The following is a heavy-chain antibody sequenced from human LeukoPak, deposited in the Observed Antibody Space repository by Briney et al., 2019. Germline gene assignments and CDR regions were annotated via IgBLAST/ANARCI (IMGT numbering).Heavy chain of an antibody. CDR1: GFTFSSYA. CDR2: ISGSGGST. J-gene: IGHJ4*02. V-gene: IGHV3-23*01. Sequence: GGSLRLSCVASGFTFSSYAMSWVRQAPGKGLEWVSAISGSGGSTYYADSVKGRFTISRDNSKNTLYLQMNSLRAEDTAVYYCAKDLDGYKVNYWGQGTLVTVSS. D-gene: IGHD5-24*01. CDR3: AKDLDGYKVNY.